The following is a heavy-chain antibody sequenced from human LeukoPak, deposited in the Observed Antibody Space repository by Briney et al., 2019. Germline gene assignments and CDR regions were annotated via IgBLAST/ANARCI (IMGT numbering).Heavy chain of an antibody. CDR1: GFTFSSYE. CDR2: ISSSGSTI. Sequence: GGSLRLSCAASGFTFSSYEMNWVRQAPGKGLEWVSYISSSGSTIYYADSVKGRFTISRDNAKNSLYLQMNSLRAEDSAIYYCARGARWAYYFDYWGQGSLVTVSS. J-gene: IGHJ4*02. V-gene: IGHV3-48*03. CDR3: ARGARWAYYFDY. D-gene: IGHD4-23*01.